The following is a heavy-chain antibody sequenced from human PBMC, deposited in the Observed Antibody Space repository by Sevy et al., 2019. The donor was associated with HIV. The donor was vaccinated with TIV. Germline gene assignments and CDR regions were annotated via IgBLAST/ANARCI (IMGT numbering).Heavy chain of an antibody. Sequence: GESLKIFCAASGFTFFSHVMSWVRQAPGKGLEWVSGLSGSGGTTCYADSVKGRFSISRDNSKNKLYLQVSSLRIEDTAVYYCATGTTDSSISWVFDVWGQGTMVTVSS. CDR2: LSGSGGTT. J-gene: IGHJ3*01. V-gene: IGHV3-23*01. CDR3: ATGTTDSSISWVFDV. CDR1: GFTFFSHV. D-gene: IGHD6-13*01.